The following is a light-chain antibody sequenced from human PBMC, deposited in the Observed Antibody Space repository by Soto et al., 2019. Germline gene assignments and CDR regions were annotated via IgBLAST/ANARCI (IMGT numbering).Light chain of an antibody. CDR1: SSNIGSNY. Sequence: QSVLTQPPSASGTPGQRVTISCSGSSSNIGSNYVYWYQQLPGTAPKLLVYSNNQRPSGDSNRFSGSKSGNTASLTISGLQAEDEADYYCSSYTSSSTYVFGTGTKVTVL. V-gene: IGLV1-47*02. CDR2: SNN. J-gene: IGLJ1*01. CDR3: SSYTSSSTYV.